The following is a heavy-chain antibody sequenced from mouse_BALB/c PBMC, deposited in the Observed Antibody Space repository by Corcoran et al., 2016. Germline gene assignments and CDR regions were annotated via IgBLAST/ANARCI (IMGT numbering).Heavy chain of an antibody. CDR3: ARSSNYVWFAY. CDR2: INTETGEP. CDR1: GYIFTDYS. J-gene: IGHJ3*01. D-gene: IGHD2-5*01. Sequence: QIQLVQSGPELKKPGETVKISCKASGYIFTDYSMHWVKQAPGKGLKWMGWINTETGEPTYADDFKGRFAFSLETSASTAYLQINNLKNEDTATYFGARSSNYVWFAYWGQGTLVTVSA. V-gene: IGHV9-2-1*01.